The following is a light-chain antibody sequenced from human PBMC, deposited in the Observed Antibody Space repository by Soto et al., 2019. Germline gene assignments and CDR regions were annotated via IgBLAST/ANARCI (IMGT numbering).Light chain of an antibody. Sequence: EIVLTQSPGTLSLSPGARATLSCRASQSFSSSYLAWYQQKPGQAPRPLIYGASSRAIGLPDRFSGSGSGTDFTLTISRLEPEDFAVYYCQQYGSSPWTFGQGTKLEIK. CDR2: GAS. CDR1: QSFSSSY. CDR3: QQYGSSPWT. V-gene: IGKV3-20*01. J-gene: IGKJ1*01.